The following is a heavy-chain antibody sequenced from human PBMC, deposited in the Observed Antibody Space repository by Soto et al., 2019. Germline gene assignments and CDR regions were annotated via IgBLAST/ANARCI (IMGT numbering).Heavy chain of an antibody. Sequence: QPGGSLRLSCTASGFPFSHYGLHWVRQPPGKGLEWVTLISHDGSNEYYADSVRGRFTISRDNSKNTLYLQMNSLRAEDTAVYYCARGPVGRDIIVVVDATQERGPYYGMDVWGQGTTVTVSS. CDR2: ISHDGSNE. J-gene: IGHJ6*02. V-gene: IGHV3-30*03. D-gene: IGHD2-15*01. CDR3: ARGPVGRDIIVVVDATQERGPYYGMDV. CDR1: GFPFSHYG.